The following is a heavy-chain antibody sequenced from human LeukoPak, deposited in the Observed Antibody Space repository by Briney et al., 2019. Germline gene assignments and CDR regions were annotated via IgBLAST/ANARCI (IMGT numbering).Heavy chain of an antibody. CDR1: GGSITEYY. V-gene: IGHV4-59*01. CDR2: IFYTGNT. D-gene: IGHD5-24*01. CDR3: GRVFRRDGYFDY. J-gene: IGHJ4*02. Sequence: SETLSLTCTVSGGSITEYYWSWIRQPPGKGLEWIGYIFYTGNTNYNPSLKSRVTISVDASKNQFSLQLSSVTAADTAVYYCGRVFRRDGYFDYWGQGTLVTVSS.